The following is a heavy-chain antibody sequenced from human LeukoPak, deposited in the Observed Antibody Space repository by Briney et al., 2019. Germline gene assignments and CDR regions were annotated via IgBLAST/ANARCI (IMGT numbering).Heavy chain of an antibody. J-gene: IGHJ4*02. CDR2: ITPSSSSI. V-gene: IGHV3-48*01. CDR1: GFPFTTYW. D-gene: IGHD4-17*01. CDR3: ARDVLGDYDY. Sequence: GGSLRLSCAASGFPFTTYWMSWVRQAPGKGLEWISYITPSSSSIYYADSVRGRFTTSRDNAKNSMYLQMNSLRTEDTAVYYCARDVLGDYDYWGQGTLVSVSS.